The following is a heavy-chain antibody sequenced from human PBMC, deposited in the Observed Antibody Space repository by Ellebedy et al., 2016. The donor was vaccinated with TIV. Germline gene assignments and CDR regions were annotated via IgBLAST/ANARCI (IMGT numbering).Heavy chain of an antibody. CDR2: ISSSGTYI. CDR3: ARAPSGTTDWYFDL. D-gene: IGHD1-1*01. Sequence: GESLKISXAASGFTFSSYAMNWVRQAPGKGLEWVSSISSSGTYIYYADSVKGRFTISRDNAKNSLYLHMNSVRPEDTAVYYCARAPSGTTDWYFDLWGRGTLVTVSS. CDR1: GFTFSSYA. J-gene: IGHJ2*01. V-gene: IGHV3-21*01.